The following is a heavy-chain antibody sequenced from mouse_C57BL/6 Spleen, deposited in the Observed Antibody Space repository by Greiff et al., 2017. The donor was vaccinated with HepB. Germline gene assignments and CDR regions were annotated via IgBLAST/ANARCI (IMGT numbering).Heavy chain of an antibody. Sequence: EVQGVESGGGLVKPGGSLKLSCAASGFTFSSYAMSWVRQTPEKRLEWVATISDGGSYTYYPDNVKGRFTISRDNAKNNLYLQMSHLKSEDTAMYYCARGDYEDYFDYWGQGTTLTVSS. CDR3: ARGDYEDYFDY. J-gene: IGHJ2*01. V-gene: IGHV5-4*01. D-gene: IGHD2-4*01. CDR2: ISDGGSYT. CDR1: GFTFSSYA.